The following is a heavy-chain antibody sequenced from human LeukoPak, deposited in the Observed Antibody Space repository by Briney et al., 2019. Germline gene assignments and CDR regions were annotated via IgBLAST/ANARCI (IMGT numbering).Heavy chain of an antibody. CDR3: ARAEGSGWPVYYYYYMDV. Sequence: ASVKVSCKASGYTFTGYYMHWVRQAPGQGLEWMGWINPNSGGTNYAQKFQGRVTMTRDTSTSTAYMELRSLRSDDTAVYYCARAEGSGWPVYYYYYMDVWGKGTTVTVSS. V-gene: IGHV1-2*02. CDR1: GYTFTGYY. CDR2: INPNSGGT. D-gene: IGHD6-19*01. J-gene: IGHJ6*03.